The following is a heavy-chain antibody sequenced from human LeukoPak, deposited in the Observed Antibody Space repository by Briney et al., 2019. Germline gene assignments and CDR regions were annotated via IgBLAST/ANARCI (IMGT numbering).Heavy chain of an antibody. CDR3: ARSGGFTLVRGAVNNWFDP. J-gene: IGHJ5*02. CDR1: GGSVSSTSYY. CDR2: MYYSGNT. V-gene: IGHV4-39*07. Sequence: SETLSLTCTVSGGSVSSTSYYWGWIRQPPGKGLEWIGSMYYSGNTYYNPSLKSRVTISVDTSKNQFSLKLNSVTAADTAVYYCARSGGFTLVRGAVNNWFDPWGQGTLVTVSS. D-gene: IGHD3-10*01.